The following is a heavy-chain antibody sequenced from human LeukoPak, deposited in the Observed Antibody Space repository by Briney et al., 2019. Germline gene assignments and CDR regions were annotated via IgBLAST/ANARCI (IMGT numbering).Heavy chain of an antibody. CDR3: ARDVYRRNDY. CDR1: GYTFTSYD. D-gene: IGHD3-16*02. Sequence: ASVKVSCKASGYTFTSYDINWVRQATGQGLEWMGWISAYNGNTNYAQKLQGRVTMTTDTSTSTAYMELRSLRSDDTAVYYWARDVYRRNDYWGQGTLVTVSS. CDR2: ISAYNGNT. J-gene: IGHJ4*02. V-gene: IGHV1-18*01.